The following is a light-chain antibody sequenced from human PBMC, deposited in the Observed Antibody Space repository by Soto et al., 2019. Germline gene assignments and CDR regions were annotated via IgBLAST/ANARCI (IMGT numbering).Light chain of an antibody. J-gene: IGKJ2*01. Sequence: DIVMTQSPLSLPVTPGEPASISCRSSQSLLHSNGFNYFDWYLQKPGQSPQLLIYLGSNRASGVPDRVSGSGAGTDFTLKISRVEAEDVGVYYCMQALQTPYTFGQGTKLEMK. CDR1: QSLLHSNGFNY. CDR3: MQALQTPYT. V-gene: IGKV2-28*01. CDR2: LGS.